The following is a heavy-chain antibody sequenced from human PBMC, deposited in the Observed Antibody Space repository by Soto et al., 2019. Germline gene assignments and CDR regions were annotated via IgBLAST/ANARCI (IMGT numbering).Heavy chain of an antibody. CDR1: GFPFTTYG. V-gene: IGHV3-30*03. J-gene: IGHJ4*02. Sequence: QVQLVEAGGGVVQPGRSLRLSCAASGFPFTTYGMHWVREGPGKGLEWVAVISYDGSNKYYADSVKGRFTIYRDNSKNTLYLQMNSLRPEDTALYYCVGGQYYFDYRGQGTLVTVSS. D-gene: IGHD3-10*01. CDR3: VGGQYYFDY. CDR2: ISYDGSNK.